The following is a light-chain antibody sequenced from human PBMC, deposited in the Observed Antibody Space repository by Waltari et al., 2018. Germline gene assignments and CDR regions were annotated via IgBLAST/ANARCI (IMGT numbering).Light chain of an antibody. Sequence: SSELTQAPAVSVAMGQTVRITCQGASLRRHYANWYQQRPGQAPIPVIYDKNNRPSGVPDRFSGSRSHNTGSLTITGAQAEDEASYYCHSRDASGVAGSFGGGTKLTVL. V-gene: IGLV3-19*01. CDR1: SLRRHY. CDR2: DKN. CDR3: HSRDASGVAGS. J-gene: IGLJ2*01.